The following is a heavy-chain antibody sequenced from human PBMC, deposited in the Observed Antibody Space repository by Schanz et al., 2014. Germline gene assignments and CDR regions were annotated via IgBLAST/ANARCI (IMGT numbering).Heavy chain of an antibody. J-gene: IGHJ4*02. V-gene: IGHV1-3*04. CDR2: INTGSGDT. Sequence: QVHLVQSGAEVKRPGASVKVSCKASEYSFTSSSMHWVRQAPGQRFEWMGWINTGSGDTKYSQNCQGRVTITRATSASTADMELRSLRSDDTAVYYCARSAGRDFWSGYYTRFDYWGQGTLVTVSS. D-gene: IGHD3-3*01. CDR3: ARSAGRDFWSGYYTRFDY. CDR1: EYSFTSSS.